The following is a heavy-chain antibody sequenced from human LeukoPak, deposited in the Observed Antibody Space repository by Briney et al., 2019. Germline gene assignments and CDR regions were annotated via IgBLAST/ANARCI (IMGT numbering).Heavy chain of an antibody. CDR2: IKQDGSEK. J-gene: IGHJ4*02. CDR1: GFTFSSYW. CDR3: ARGQSYDSSGYYFGY. D-gene: IGHD3-22*01. Sequence: GGSLRLSCAASGFTFSSYWMSWVRQAPGKGLEWVANIKQDGSEKYYVDSVKGRFTISRDNAKNSLYLQMNSLRAEDTAVYYCARGQSYDSSGYYFGYWGQGTLVTVSS. V-gene: IGHV3-7*01.